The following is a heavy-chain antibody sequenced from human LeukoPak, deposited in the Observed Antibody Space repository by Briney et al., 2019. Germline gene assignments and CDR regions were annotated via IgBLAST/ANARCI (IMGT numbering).Heavy chain of an antibody. CDR3: VRRTGYYFDY. V-gene: IGHV3-64D*09. Sequence: GGSLRLSCSASGFNLSSHAMHWVRQAPGKALEYVSAISYNGGSTYYANSVKDRFTISRDNSKNTLYLQMSSLRPEDTAVFYCVRRTGYYFDYWGQGTLVTVSS. CDR2: ISYNGGST. J-gene: IGHJ4*02. CDR1: GFNLSSHA. D-gene: IGHD3/OR15-3a*01.